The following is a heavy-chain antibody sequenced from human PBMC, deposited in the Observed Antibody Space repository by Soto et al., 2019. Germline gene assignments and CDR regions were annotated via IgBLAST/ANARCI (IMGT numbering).Heavy chain of an antibody. Sequence: QVQLQESGPGLVKPSETLSLTCTVSGGSVSSGSYYWSWIRQPPGKGLEWIGYIYYSGSTNYNPSLKSRVTTSVDTSKIQFSHKRSSVTAAGMAVYYCARDATVICACDIWGQGTMITVSP. CDR2: IYYSGST. D-gene: IGHD4-17*01. V-gene: IGHV4-61*01. CDR3: ARDATVICACDI. CDR1: GGSVSSGSYY. J-gene: IGHJ3*02.